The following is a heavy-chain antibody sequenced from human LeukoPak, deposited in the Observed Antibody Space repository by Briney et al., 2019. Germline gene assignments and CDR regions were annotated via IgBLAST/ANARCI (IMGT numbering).Heavy chain of an antibody. Sequence: PGGSLRLSCAASGFTVSSNYMSWVRQAPGKGLEWVSVIYSGGSTYYADSVKGRFTISRDNSKNTLYLQMNSLRAEDTAVYYCARTPDYGDYVALDAFDIWGQGTMVTVSS. D-gene: IGHD4-17*01. CDR2: IYSGGST. V-gene: IGHV3-66*01. CDR1: GFTVSSNY. CDR3: ARTPDYGDYVALDAFDI. J-gene: IGHJ3*02.